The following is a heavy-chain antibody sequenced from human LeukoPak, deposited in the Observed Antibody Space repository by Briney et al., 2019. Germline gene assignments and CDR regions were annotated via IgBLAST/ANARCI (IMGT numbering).Heavy chain of an antibody. D-gene: IGHD4-17*01. CDR3: ARHQHYGDYDYFDF. V-gene: IGHV4-59*08. CDR1: GGSVSGHY. J-gene: IGHJ4*02. Sequence: SETLYLTYSVSGGSVSGHYWSWIRQTPERGLEWLGFVFASGSTNYNPFFKSRVTMSADMSRNQFYLGLQSVSAADTGVYFCARHQHYGDYDYFDFWGQGTLVTVSS. CDR2: VFASGST.